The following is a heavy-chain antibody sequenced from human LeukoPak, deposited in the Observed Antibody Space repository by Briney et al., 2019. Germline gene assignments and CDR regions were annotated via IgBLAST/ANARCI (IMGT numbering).Heavy chain of an antibody. V-gene: IGHV4-4*08. CDR2: IYSSETT. CDR3: ARRNDFDI. CDR1: GGSITGYH. Sequence: SETLSLTCTVSGGSITGYHWSWIRQLPGKGLEWIGYIYSSETTNYKSSLKSRVTISADTSKNQFSLKLTSVTAADTAIYYCARRNDFDIWGQGTMVTVSS. J-gene: IGHJ3*02.